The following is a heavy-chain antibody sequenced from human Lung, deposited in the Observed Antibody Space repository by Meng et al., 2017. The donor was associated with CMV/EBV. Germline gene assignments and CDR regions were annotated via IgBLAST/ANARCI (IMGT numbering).Heavy chain of an antibody. CDR3: AREKSNYGDHDIDF. Sequence: GGSLRLSCAVSGFTFSTHSMNWVRQAPGKGLEWVSSIRTSSSYIYYADSVKGRFTVTRDDDRKSLYLEMNSQRSEDTTVYYCAREKSNYGDHDIDFWGQGAVVTVSS. J-gene: IGHJ4*02. CDR1: GFTFSTHS. V-gene: IGHV3-21*01. D-gene: IGHD4-11*01. CDR2: IRTSSSYI.